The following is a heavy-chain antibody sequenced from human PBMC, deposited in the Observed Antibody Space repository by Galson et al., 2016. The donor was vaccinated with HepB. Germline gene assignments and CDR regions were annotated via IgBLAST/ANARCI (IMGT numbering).Heavy chain of an antibody. J-gene: IGHJ4*02. V-gene: IGHV3-21*06. Sequence: SLRLSCAASGFNFNTFTMHWVRQAPGKGLEWVSSISGGSQHIYYADSVNGRFTISRDNAANSVCLEMNSLRVDDSGVYFCARQVAGLSDWGQGSLVIVS. CDR1: GFNFNTFT. CDR3: ARQVAGLSD. D-gene: IGHD6-19*01. CDR2: ISGGSQHI.